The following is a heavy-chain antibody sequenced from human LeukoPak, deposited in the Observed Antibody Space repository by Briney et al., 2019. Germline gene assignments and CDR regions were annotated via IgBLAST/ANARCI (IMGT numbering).Heavy chain of an antibody. CDR2: ISWNSGSI. Sequence: PGRSLRLSCAASGFTFDDYAMHWVRQAPGKGLEWVSGISWNSGSIGYAGSVKGRFTISRDNAKNSLYLQMNSLRAEDTALYYCAKDMGASEYSSSGAFDIWGQGTMVTVSS. J-gene: IGHJ3*02. CDR3: AKDMGASEYSSSGAFDI. CDR1: GFTFDDYA. D-gene: IGHD6-6*01. V-gene: IGHV3-9*01.